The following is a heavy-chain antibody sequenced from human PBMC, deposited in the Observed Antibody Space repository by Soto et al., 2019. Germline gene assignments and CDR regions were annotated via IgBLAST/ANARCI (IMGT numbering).Heavy chain of an antibody. CDR2: IKSKTDGGTT. CDR1: GFTFSNAW. D-gene: IGHD2-2*01. Sequence: GGSLRLSCAASGFTFSNAWMNWVRQAPGKGLEWVGRIKSKTDGGTTDYDAPVKGRFTISRDDSKNTLYLQMNSLKTEDTAVYYCTTAHMSFCSSTSCYHLNYYYYGMDVWGQGTTVTVSS. J-gene: IGHJ6*02. CDR3: TTAHMSFCSSTSCYHLNYYYYGMDV. V-gene: IGHV3-15*07.